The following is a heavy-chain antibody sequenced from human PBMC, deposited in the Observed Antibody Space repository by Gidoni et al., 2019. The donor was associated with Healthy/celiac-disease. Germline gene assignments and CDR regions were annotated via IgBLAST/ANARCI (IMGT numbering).Heavy chain of an antibody. CDR1: GGSVSSYY. Sequence: QVQLQASGPGLVKPSETLSLTCTVSGGSVSSYYWSWTRQPPGKGLEWIGYIYYSGSTNYNPSLKSRVTISVDTSKNQFSLKLSSVTAADTAVYYCARAGFYDSSGYYSGGIDYWGQGTLVTVSS. V-gene: IGHV4-59*02. CDR3: ARAGFYDSSGYYSGGIDY. D-gene: IGHD3-22*01. CDR2: IYYSGST. J-gene: IGHJ4*02.